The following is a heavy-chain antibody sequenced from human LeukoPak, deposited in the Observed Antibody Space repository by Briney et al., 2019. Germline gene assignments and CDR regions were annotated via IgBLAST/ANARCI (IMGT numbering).Heavy chain of an antibody. CDR1: GFTFSNYW. J-gene: IGHJ6*03. D-gene: IGHD1-26*01. Sequence: GGSLRLSCAASGFTFSNYWMHWVRQAPGKGLVWVSRINSDGSSTSYVDSVKGRFTISRDNAKNTLYLQMNSLRAEDTAVYYCARLSSGSYFGYYYYYMDVWGKGTTVTVSS. CDR3: ARLSSGSYFGYYYYYMDV. V-gene: IGHV3-74*01. CDR2: INSDGSST.